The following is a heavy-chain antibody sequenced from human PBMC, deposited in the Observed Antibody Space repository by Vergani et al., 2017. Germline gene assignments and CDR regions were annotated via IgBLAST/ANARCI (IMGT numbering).Heavy chain of an antibody. Sequence: QVQLVPSGAEVKTPGSSVKVSCKASGGTFSSYTISWVRQAPGQGLEWMGRIIPILGIANYAQKFQGRVTMTADKSTSTAYMELSSLRSEDTAVYYCAGVSRTGTTGEYYGMDVWGQGTTVTVSS. V-gene: IGHV1-69*04. CDR2: IIPILGIA. J-gene: IGHJ6*02. D-gene: IGHD1-1*01. CDR1: GGTFSSYT. CDR3: AGVSRTGTTGEYYGMDV.